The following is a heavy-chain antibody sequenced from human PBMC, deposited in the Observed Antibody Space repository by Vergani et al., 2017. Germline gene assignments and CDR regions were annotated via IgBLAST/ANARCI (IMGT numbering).Heavy chain of an antibody. D-gene: IGHD3-16*01. CDR3: ARDDKVIGGGNNWFDP. CDR2: ISVGGDT. CDR1: GSSLSAYF. Sequence: QVQLQESGPGLVKPSETLSLTCSVSGSSLSAYFWTWIRQPAGKGLEWIGRISVGGDTNHNPSLKSRVIISVDTSKNQFFLRLSSVTAADTSVYYCARDDKVIGGGNNWFDPWGQGTLVIVSS. J-gene: IGHJ5*02. V-gene: IGHV4-4*07.